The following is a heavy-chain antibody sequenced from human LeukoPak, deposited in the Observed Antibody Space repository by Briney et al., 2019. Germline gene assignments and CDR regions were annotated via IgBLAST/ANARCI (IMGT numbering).Heavy chain of an antibody. D-gene: IGHD4-23*01. CDR2: ITWNGDTI. CDR3: SGGYFYYMDV. Sequence: GGSLRLSCAAFGFNFDEYAMHWVRQAPGKGLEWVSGITWNGDTIGYADSVKGRFTISRDNAKKSLYLQMSSLRPEDTSLYYCSGGYFYYMDVWGKGTTVTISS. V-gene: IGHV3-9*01. J-gene: IGHJ6*03. CDR1: GFNFDEYA.